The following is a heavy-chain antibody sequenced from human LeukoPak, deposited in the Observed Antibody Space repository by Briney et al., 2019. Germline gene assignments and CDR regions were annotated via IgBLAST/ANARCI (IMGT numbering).Heavy chain of an antibody. CDR2: TYYRSKWYN. Sequence: SQTLSLTCAISGDSVSSNSAAWNWVRQSPSRGLEWLGGTYYRSKWYNEYADSVKSRITINPDTSKNQFSLHLNSVTPEDTAVYYCARGITGRNDYWGQGTLVTVSS. J-gene: IGHJ4*02. CDR3: ARGITGRNDY. D-gene: IGHD1-26*01. CDR1: GDSVSSNSAA. V-gene: IGHV6-1*01.